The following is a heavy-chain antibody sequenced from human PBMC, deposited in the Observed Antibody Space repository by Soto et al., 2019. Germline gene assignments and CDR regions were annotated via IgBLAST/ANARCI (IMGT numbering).Heavy chain of an antibody. CDR3: AREKGYISGPKNFDY. D-gene: IGHD5-12*01. CDR2: IYDSGSS. CDR1: GASISSGDYF. J-gene: IGHJ4*02. V-gene: IGHV4-30-4*01. Sequence: SETLSLTCTVSGASISSGDYFRSWIRQSPGKGLEWIGYIYDSGSSYYNPSLKSRVTMSVDTSKNQFSLKLRSVTAADTAVYYCAREKGYISGPKNFDYWGQGTLVTVSS.